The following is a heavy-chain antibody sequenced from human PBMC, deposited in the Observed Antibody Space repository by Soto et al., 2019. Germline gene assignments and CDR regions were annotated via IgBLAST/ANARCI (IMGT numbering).Heavy chain of an antibody. CDR1: GFTFTNYG. J-gene: IGHJ4*02. D-gene: IGHD1-26*01. Sequence: ESGGGVVQPGRSLRLSCAASGFTFTNYGMHWVRQAPGKGLEWVAVIWYDGSNKYYADSVKGRFTISKDNSQNTLYLQMNNLRAEDTAMYYCTRDPYGGSRYYFDSGGQGTLVTVSS. CDR2: IWYDGSNK. V-gene: IGHV3-33*01. CDR3: TRDPYGGSRYYFDS.